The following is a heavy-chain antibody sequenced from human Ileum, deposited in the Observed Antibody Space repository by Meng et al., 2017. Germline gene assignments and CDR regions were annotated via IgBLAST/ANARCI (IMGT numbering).Heavy chain of an antibody. V-gene: IGHV4-61*01. Sequence: QPQPPRPGLVTPSETVSLTFTVSGASVISKNDGWGWIRQPPGKGLEWIGYGSTNHNPSLKSRVTISVDTSKNQFFLTLNSVTAADTAIYYCARDHWGSLDYWGQGILVTVSS. CDR2: GST. D-gene: IGHD7-27*01. CDR1: GASVISKNDG. CDR3: ARDHWGSLDY. J-gene: IGHJ4*02.